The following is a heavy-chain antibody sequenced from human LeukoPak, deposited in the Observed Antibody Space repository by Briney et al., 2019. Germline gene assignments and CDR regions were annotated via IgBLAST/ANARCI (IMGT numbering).Heavy chain of an antibody. Sequence: SETLSLTCTVSGGSISRYSWGCIRQPPGKGLEWFGYIYYSGSTKYNPSLKSRVTMSVDTSKNQFSLKLSSVTAADTAVYYCTRLRGGGAGFFFSWGQGNLVTVSS. CDR1: GGSISRYS. CDR2: IYYSGST. D-gene: IGHD3-16*01. J-gene: IGHJ5*02. CDR3: TRLRGGGAGFFFS. V-gene: IGHV4-59*08.